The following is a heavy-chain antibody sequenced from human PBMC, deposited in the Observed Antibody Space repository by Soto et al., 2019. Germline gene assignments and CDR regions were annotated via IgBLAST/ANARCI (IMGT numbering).Heavy chain of an antibody. CDR2: ISGSGGST. Sequence: PGGSLRLSCAASGFTFSSYAMSWVRQAPGKGLEWVSAISGSGGSTYYAGSVKGRFTISRDNSKNTLYLQMNSLRAEDTAVYYCAKTHSGSYSGDYWGQGTLVTVSS. D-gene: IGHD1-26*01. CDR3: AKTHSGSYSGDY. CDR1: GFTFSSYA. V-gene: IGHV3-23*01. J-gene: IGHJ4*02.